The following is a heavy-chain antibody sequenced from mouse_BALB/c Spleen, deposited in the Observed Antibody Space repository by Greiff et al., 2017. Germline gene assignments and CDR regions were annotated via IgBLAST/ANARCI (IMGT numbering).Heavy chain of an antibody. CDR1: GFTFSDYY. CDR3: ARGYYGISFDY. V-gene: IGHV5-4*02. D-gene: IGHD1-1*01. CDR2: ISDGGSYT. J-gene: IGHJ2*01. Sequence: EVHLVESGGGLVKPGGSLKLSCAASGFTFSDYYMYWVRQTPEKRLEWVATISDGGSYTYYPDSVKGRFTISRDNAKNNLYLQMSSLKSEDTAMYYCARGYYGISFDYWGQGTTLTVSS.